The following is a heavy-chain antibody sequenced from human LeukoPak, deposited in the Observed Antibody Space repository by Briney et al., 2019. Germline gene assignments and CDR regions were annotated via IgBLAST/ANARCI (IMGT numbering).Heavy chain of an antibody. V-gene: IGHV4-61*01. Sequence: SETLSLTCTVSGGSVSSGSYYWSWIRQPPGTGLEWIGYIYYSGSTNYNPSLKSRVTISVDTSKNQFSLKLSSVTAADTAVYYCARGSILDRGGDCYSGWFDPWGQGTLVTVSS. D-gene: IGHD2-21*02. CDR3: ARGSILDRGGDCYSGWFDP. CDR2: IYYSGST. J-gene: IGHJ5*02. CDR1: GGSVSSGSYY.